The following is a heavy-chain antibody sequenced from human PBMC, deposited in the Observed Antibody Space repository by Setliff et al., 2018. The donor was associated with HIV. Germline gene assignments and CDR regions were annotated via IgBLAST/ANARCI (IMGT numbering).Heavy chain of an antibody. J-gene: IGHJ4*02. V-gene: IGHV4-30-4*01. CDR1: GDSISSGNFF. Sequence: KPSETLSLTCTVSGDSISSGNFFWSWIRQSPGKGLEWIGYVYFSGSATHNPSLKSPVSISVDTSKNQFYLTLSSVTAADTAVYYCARGRVFCNGDSCYHFDFWGQGILVTVSS. D-gene: IGHD2-15*01. CDR2: VYFSGSA. CDR3: ARGRVFCNGDSCYHFDF.